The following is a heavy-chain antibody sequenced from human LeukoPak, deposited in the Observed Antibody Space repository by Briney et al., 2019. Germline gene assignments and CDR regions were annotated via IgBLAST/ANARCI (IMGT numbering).Heavy chain of an antibody. Sequence: ASVKVSCXASGYTFTSYDINWVRQATGQGLEWMGWMNPNSGNTGYAQKFQGRVTMTRNTSISTAYMELSSLRSEDTAVYYCARKRPYSSRDYYYYYMDVWGKGTTVTVSS. J-gene: IGHJ6*03. CDR1: GYTFTSYD. D-gene: IGHD2-21*01. CDR2: MNPNSGNT. CDR3: ARKRPYSSRDYYYYYMDV. V-gene: IGHV1-8*01.